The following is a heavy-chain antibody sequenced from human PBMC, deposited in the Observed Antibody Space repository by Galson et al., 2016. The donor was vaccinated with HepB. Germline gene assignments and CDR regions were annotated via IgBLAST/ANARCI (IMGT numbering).Heavy chain of an antibody. CDR2: IYWNDDK. Sequence: PALVKPTQTLTLTCTFSGFSLTTYGVGVGWFRQPPGKALDWLAVIYWNDDKRYSPSLQSRLTITKDSSTKQVVLTMTNVDPMDTATYYCAHRMRLFGLAPYYIDYCGQGTRVTVSS. CDR3: AHRMRLFGLAPYYIDY. D-gene: IGHD3/OR15-3a*01. V-gene: IGHV2-5*01. CDR1: GFSLTTYGVG. J-gene: IGHJ4*02.